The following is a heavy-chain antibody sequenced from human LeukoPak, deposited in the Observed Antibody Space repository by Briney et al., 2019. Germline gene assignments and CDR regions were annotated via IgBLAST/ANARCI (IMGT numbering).Heavy chain of an antibody. V-gene: IGHV3-49*03. CDR1: GFTFGDYA. CDR3: TRDPGGDPSPFDY. Sequence: GGSLRLSCTASGFTFGDYAMSWFRQAPGKGLEWVGFIRSKAYGGTTEYAASVKGRFTISRDDSKSIAYLQMNSLKTEDTAVYYCTRDPGGDPSPFDYWGQGTLVTVSS. D-gene: IGHD2-21*02. CDR2: IRSKAYGGTT. J-gene: IGHJ4*02.